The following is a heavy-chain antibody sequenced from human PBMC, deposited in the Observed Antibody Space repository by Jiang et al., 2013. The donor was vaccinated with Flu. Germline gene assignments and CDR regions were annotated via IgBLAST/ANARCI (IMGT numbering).Heavy chain of an antibody. CDR2: LVLVDWKH. J-gene: IGHJ4*02. CDR3: AKELRSYGYNGFDF. CDR1: NYA. V-gene: IGHV3-23*01. D-gene: IGHD5-24*01. Sequence: NYAIELGPPGSREGAGVGSALVLVDWKHILRDSMKGRFTISRDNSKNTLYLQMSSLRAEDSAVYYCAKELRSYGYNGFDFWGQGTLVTVSS.